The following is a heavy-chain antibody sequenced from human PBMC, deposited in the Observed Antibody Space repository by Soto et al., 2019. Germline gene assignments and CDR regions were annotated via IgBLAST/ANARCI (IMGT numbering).Heavy chain of an antibody. Sequence: EVLLLESGGDSVQPGGSLRLSCIGSGFTFSDYVMSWVRQVPGKGLERVSSISDGGERTDYRDSVRGRFTISRDNARFTLHLQMNSLRVDDTATYFCARDRSTDFGLDVWGQGTTVTVSS. D-gene: IGHD3-3*01. CDR2: ISDGGERT. J-gene: IGHJ6*02. V-gene: IGHV3-23*01. CDR1: GFTFSDYV. CDR3: ARDRSTDFGLDV.